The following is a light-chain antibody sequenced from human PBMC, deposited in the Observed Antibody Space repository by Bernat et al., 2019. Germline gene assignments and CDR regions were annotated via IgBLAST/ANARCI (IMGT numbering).Light chain of an antibody. CDR2: GNS. V-gene: IGLV1-40*01. J-gene: IGLJ3*02. Sequence: QSVLTQPPSVSGAPGQRVTISCTGSSSNIGAGYDVHWYQQLPGTAPKLLLYGNSNRPSGVPDRVSGSKSGTAASLAITGLQAEDEADYYCQSYDSSLSVWVFGGGTKLTVL. CDR1: SSNIGAGYD. CDR3: QSYDSSLSVWV.